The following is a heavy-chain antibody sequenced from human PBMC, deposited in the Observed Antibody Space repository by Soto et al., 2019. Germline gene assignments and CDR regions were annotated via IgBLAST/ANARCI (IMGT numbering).Heavy chain of an antibody. Sequence: QVQLVQSGAEVRKPGASVKLSCKTSDYTFSVSYIHWVRQALGQGLEWMGRIIPSAGHTIYAQKFQGRVIMTRDTSTSTVYMEVSSLSSEDTALYYRAPDGGHHDLDYWGLGSLVTVSA. D-gene: IGHD3-16*01. V-gene: IGHV1-46*01. CDR1: DYTFSVSY. CDR2: IIPSAGHT. CDR3: APDGGHHDLDY. J-gene: IGHJ4*02.